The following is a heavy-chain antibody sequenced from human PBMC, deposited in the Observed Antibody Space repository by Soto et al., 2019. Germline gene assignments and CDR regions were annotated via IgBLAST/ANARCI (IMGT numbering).Heavy chain of an antibody. CDR1: GYTFTSYA. J-gene: IGHJ3*02. CDR2: INAGNGNT. D-gene: IGHD3-10*01. V-gene: IGHV1-3*01. CDR3: ARVVGRAFEI. Sequence: QVQLVQSGAEVKKPGASVKVSCKASGYTFTSYAIHRVRQAPGQRREWMGWINAGNGNTKYSQKFQGRVTITRDTSASTAYMELSSLRSEDTAVYYCARVVGRAFEIWGQGTMVTVSS.